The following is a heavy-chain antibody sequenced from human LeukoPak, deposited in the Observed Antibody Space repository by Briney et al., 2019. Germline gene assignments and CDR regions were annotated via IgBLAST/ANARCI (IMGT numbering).Heavy chain of an antibody. J-gene: IGHJ4*02. V-gene: IGHV1-2*02. D-gene: IGHD6-19*01. CDR1: GYTFTGYY. CDR2: INPNSGGT. Sequence: ASVKVSCKASGYTFTGYYMHWVRQAPGQGLEWMGWINPNSGGTNFAQKFQGRVTMTWDTSISTSYMELSRLRSDDTAVYYCARGKGWLVYYFDYWGQGTLVTVSS. CDR3: ARGKGWLVYYFDY.